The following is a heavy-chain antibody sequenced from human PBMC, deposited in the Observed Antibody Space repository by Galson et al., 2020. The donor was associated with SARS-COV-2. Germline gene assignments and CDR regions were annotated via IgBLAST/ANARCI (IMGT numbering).Heavy chain of an antibody. CDR1: GFTFSNYG. D-gene: IGHD4-17*01. Sequence: GGSLRLSCAASGFTFSNYGMHWVRQAPGKGLEWMSVIWYDGSNKYYADSVKGRFTISRDNSKNTLYLQMNSLRAEDTAVYYCASQRTNYGDYNYYFDYWGQGTLVTVSS. V-gene: IGHV3-33*01. CDR2: IWYDGSNK. J-gene: IGHJ4*02. CDR3: ASQRTNYGDYNYYFDY.